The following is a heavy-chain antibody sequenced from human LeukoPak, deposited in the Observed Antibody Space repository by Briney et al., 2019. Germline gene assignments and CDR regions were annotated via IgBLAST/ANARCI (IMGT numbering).Heavy chain of an antibody. Sequence: KPSETLSLTCTVSGGSISSYYWSWIRQPPGKGLEWIGYIYYSGSTNYNPSLKSRVTISVDTSKNQFSLKLSSVTAADTAVYYRARALPGSGWYHGNAFDIWGQGTMVTVSS. CDR1: GGSISSYY. CDR2: IYYSGST. D-gene: IGHD6-19*01. CDR3: ARALPGSGWYHGNAFDI. V-gene: IGHV4-59*01. J-gene: IGHJ3*02.